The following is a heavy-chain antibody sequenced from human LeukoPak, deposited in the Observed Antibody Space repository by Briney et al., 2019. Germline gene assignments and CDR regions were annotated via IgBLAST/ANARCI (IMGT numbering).Heavy chain of an antibody. V-gene: IGHV4-34*01. D-gene: IGHD2-2*01. CDR1: GGSFSGYF. CDR3: ARTRGDY. J-gene: IGHJ4*02. CDR2: INNSGST. Sequence: SGALSLTSAVYGGSFSGYFWSGIRQPPGKGLEWIGEINNSGSTKYNPSLKSRVTISIDTSKNQFSLKLSSVTAADTAVYYCARTRGDYWGQGTLVTVSS.